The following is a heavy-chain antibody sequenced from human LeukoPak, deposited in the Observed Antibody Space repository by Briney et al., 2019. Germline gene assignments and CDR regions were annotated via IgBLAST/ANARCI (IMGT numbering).Heavy chain of an antibody. Sequence: GTSLRLSCAASGFTFSRHGMHWVRQAPGKGLDWVAVICYDGSNKYHADSVKGRFTISRDNSRNTLYLHMTSLRAEDTAVYYCARDRRGSNSNHYFDYWGQGPLVPVSS. CDR3: ARDRRGSNSNHYFDY. J-gene: IGHJ4*02. V-gene: IGHV3-33*01. D-gene: IGHD1-1*01. CDR1: GFTFSRHG. CDR2: ICYDGSNK.